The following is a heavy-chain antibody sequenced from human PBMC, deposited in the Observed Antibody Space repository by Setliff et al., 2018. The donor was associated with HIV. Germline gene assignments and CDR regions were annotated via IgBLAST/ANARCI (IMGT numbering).Heavy chain of an antibody. J-gene: IGHJ4*02. CDR2: IYTSGST. D-gene: IGHD3-10*01. Sequence: PSETLSLTCAVSGGSISSGSYYWTWIRQPAGKGLEWIGRIYTSGSTNYNPSLKSRVTISVDTSKNQFSLKLSAVTAADTAVYYCARVPRITMVRGVIITLSYFDYWGQGTLVTVSS. V-gene: IGHV4-61*02. CDR1: GGSISSGSYY. CDR3: ARVPRITMVRGVIITLSYFDY.